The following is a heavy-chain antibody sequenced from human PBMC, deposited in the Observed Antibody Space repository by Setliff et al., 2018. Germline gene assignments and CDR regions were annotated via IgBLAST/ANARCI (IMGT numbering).Heavy chain of an antibody. CDR2: IRHDESDI. D-gene: IGHD4-17*01. J-gene: IGHJ4*02. Sequence: GGSLRLSCAASGFTFRGFAMHWVRQAPGKGLEWVAFIRHDESDIYYTNSVKGRFTVSRDNSKNTLYLQMNILRPEDTALYYCSTLTTVTTSPLWGQGTLVTVSS. CDR1: GFTFRGFA. V-gene: IGHV3-30*02. CDR3: STLTTVTTSPL.